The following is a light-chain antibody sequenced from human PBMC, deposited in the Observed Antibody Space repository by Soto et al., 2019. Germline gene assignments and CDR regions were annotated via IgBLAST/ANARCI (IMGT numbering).Light chain of an antibody. CDR1: QSVSSN. Sequence: EIVMTQSPPTLSVSPGERATLSCMATQSVSSNLAWYQQKPGQAPTIRLCGASARPTGIPARFRGSGSGKEFARRINSLQSQDFALYYCLQYSSCPFTFGKGNNLEI. V-gene: IGKV3-15*01. CDR2: GAS. CDR3: LQYSSCPFT. J-gene: IGKJ2*01.